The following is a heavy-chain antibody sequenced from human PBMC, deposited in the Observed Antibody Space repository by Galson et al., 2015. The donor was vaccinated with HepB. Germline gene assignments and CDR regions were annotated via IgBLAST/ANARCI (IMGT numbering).Heavy chain of an antibody. CDR1: GFTFSSYN. CDR3: ARDAGYSRSHDAFDF. V-gene: IGHV3-48*01. D-gene: IGHD6-13*01. J-gene: IGHJ3*01. CDR2: ISNGGRNI. Sequence: SLRLSCAASGFTFSSYNMNWVRQAPGKGLEWVSYISNGGRNIDYVDSVKGRFAISRDNAKKSLYLQMNSLRAEDTAVYYCARDAGYSRSHDAFDFWGQGTMVTVSS.